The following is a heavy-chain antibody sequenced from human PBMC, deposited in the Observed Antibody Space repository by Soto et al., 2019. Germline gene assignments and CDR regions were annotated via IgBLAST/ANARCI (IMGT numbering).Heavy chain of an antibody. D-gene: IGHD6-19*01. V-gene: IGHV3-23*01. J-gene: IGHJ4*02. Sequence: QAGGSLRLSCAASGFTFSNYAMGWVRQAPGKGLEWVSAIGGGGGSTYYADSVKGRFTISRDNSKNTLYLQINSLRAEDTAVYYCAKTTEAVAGTVYGYWGQGALVTVSS. CDR3: AKTTEAVAGTVYGY. CDR1: GFTFSNYA. CDR2: IGGGGGST.